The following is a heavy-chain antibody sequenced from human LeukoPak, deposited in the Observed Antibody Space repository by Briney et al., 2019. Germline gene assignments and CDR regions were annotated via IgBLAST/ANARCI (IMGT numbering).Heavy chain of an antibody. D-gene: IGHD3-16*02. CDR1: GGSISSHY. CDR3: ARAGDYVWGSYRPFDY. V-gene: IGHV4-59*11. CDR2: IYYSGST. Sequence: PSETLSLTRTVSGGSISSHYWSWIRQPPGKGLEWIGYIYYSGSTNYNPSLKSRVTISVDTSKNQFSLKLSSVTAADTAVYYCARAGDYVWGSYRPFDYWGQGTLVTVSS. J-gene: IGHJ4*02.